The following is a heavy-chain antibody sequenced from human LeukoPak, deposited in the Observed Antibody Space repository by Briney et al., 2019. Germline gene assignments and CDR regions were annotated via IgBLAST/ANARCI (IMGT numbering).Heavy chain of an antibody. CDR3: AKDTHIVVVIAVDY. Sequence: GGSLRLSCAASGFTFSSYAMSWVRQAPGKGLEWVSAISGSGGSTYYADSVKGRFTISRDNSKNTLYLQMNSLRAEDTAVYYCAKDTHIVVVIAVDYWGQGTLVTVSS. CDR1: GFTFSSYA. V-gene: IGHV3-23*01. CDR2: ISGSGGST. J-gene: IGHJ4*02. D-gene: IGHD2-21*01.